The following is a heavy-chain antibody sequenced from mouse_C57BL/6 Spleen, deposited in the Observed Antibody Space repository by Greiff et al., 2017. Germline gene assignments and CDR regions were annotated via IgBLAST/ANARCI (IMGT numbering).Heavy chain of an antibody. CDR3: ARRYDGYWSDYFDY. D-gene: IGHD2-3*01. V-gene: IGHV1-59*01. CDR1: GYTFTSYW. J-gene: IGHJ2*01. CDR2: IDPSDSYT. Sequence: QVQLKQPGAELVRPGTSVKLSCKASGYTFTSYWMHWVKQRPGQGLEWIGVIDPSDSYTNYNQKFKGKATLTVDTSSSTAYMQLSSLTSEDSAVYYCARRYDGYWSDYFDYWGQGTTLTVSS.